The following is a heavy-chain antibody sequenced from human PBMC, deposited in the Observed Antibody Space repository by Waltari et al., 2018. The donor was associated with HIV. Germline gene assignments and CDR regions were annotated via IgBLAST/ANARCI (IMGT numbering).Heavy chain of an antibody. Sequence: QVQLQESSPGLVKPSETLSLTCTVAGGSISSASYDWSWIRQPAGKGLEWIGRIYTSGITNYNPSLKSRVTISVDTSKNQFSLKLSSVTAADTAVYYCARDVIFGVVRGAFDIWGQGTMVTVSS. CDR1: GGSISSASYD. CDR2: IYTSGIT. D-gene: IGHD3-3*01. J-gene: IGHJ3*02. CDR3: ARDVIFGVVRGAFDI. V-gene: IGHV4-61*02.